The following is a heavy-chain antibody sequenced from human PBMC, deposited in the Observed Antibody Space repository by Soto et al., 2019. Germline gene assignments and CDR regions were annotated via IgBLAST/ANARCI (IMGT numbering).Heavy chain of an antibody. V-gene: IGHV4-59*01. CDR1: GGSISSYY. CDR3: AKYGDYDDALGY. J-gene: IGHJ4*02. CDR2: IYYSGST. Sequence: PSETLSLTCTVSGGSISSYYWSWIRQPPGKGLEWIGYIYYSGSTNYNPSLKSRVTISVDTSKNQFSLKLSSVTAADTAVYYCAKYGDYDDALGYWGQGTLVTVSS. D-gene: IGHD4-17*01.